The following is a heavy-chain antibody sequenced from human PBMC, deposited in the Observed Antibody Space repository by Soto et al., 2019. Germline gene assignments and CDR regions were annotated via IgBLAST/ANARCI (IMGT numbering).Heavy chain of an antibody. J-gene: IGHJ6*01. V-gene: IGHV1-46*01. CDR1: GYTFTRYF. CDR3: ARGVLFRGVPGGMDV. Sequence: ASVKVSCKAAGYTFTRYFMHWVRQAPGQGLEWMGMINPSGGSTTYAQKFQGRVTMTRDTSTNTVYMDLSSLRSEDTAVYYCARGVLFRGVPGGMDVWGQGTTVTVSP. CDR2: INPSGGST. D-gene: IGHD3-10*01.